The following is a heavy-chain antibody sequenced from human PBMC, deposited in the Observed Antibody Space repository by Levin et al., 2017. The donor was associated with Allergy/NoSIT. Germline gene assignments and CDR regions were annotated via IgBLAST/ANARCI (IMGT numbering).Heavy chain of an antibody. V-gene: IGHV3-23*01. CDR1: GFNFSNYA. Sequence: GGSLRLSCVASGFNFSNYAMSWVRQAPGMGLEWVSTISARGDTTYSAESVRGRFTLSRDNSKSTLYLQMRSLRAEETAIYFCAKDTYASAWFNSPDIWGQGTLVTVSS. CDR2: ISARGDTT. CDR3: AKDTYASAWFNSPDI. D-gene: IGHD2-2*01. J-gene: IGHJ4*02.